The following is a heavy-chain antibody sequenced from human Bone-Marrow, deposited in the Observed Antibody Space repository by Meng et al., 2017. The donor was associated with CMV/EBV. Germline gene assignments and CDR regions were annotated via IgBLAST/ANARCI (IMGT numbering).Heavy chain of an antibody. Sequence: LLLQESGHGLVKPSGTLSLTCTVSGGSISSSSYYWGWIRQPPGKGLEWIGSIYYSGSTYYNPSLKSRVTISVDTSKNQFSLKLSSVTAADTAVYYCARDVYGRGWFDPWGQGTLVTVSS. V-gene: IGHV4-39*07. CDR3: ARDVYGRGWFDP. CDR1: GGSISSSSYY. D-gene: IGHD3-16*01. CDR2: IYYSGST. J-gene: IGHJ5*02.